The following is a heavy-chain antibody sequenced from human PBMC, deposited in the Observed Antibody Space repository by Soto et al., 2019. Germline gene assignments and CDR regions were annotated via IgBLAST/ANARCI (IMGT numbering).Heavy chain of an antibody. J-gene: IGHJ3*02. V-gene: IGHV3-7*01. CDR2: IKQDGSEK. CDR3: ARLDSSSWYEAFDI. D-gene: IGHD6-13*01. CDR1: GFTFSSYW. Sequence: GGSLRLSCAASGFTFSSYWMSWVRQAPGKGLEWVANIKQDGSEKYYVDSVKGRSTISRDNAKNSLYLQMNSLRAEDTAVYYCARLDSSSWYEAFDIWGQGTMVTVSS.